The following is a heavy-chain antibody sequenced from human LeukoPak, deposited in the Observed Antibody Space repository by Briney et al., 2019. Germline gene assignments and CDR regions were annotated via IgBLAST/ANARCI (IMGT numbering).Heavy chain of an antibody. CDR1: GYSISSGYY. J-gene: IGHJ5*02. D-gene: IGHD1-14*01. CDR2: IYYSGST. CDR3: AVTEFTFDP. V-gene: IGHV4-38-2*02. Sequence: SETLSLTCTVSGYSISSGYYWGWIRQPPGKGLEWIGSIYYSGSTYYNPSLKSRVTISVDTSKNQFSLKLSSVTAADTAVYYCAVTEFTFDPWGQGTLVTVSS.